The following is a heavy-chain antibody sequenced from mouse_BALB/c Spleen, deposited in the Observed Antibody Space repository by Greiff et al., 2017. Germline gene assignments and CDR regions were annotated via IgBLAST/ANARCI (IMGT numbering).Heavy chain of an antibody. J-gene: IGHJ4*01. V-gene: IGHV14-1*02. CDR3: ARNDGYYPFYAMDY. CDR2: IDPENGNT. Sequence: VQLQQSGAELVRPGALVKLSCKASGFNIKDYYMHWVKQRPEQGLEWIGWIDPENGNTIYDPKFQGKASITADTSSNTAYLQLSSLTSEDTAVYYCARNDGYYPFYAMDYWGQGTSVTVSS. D-gene: IGHD2-3*01. CDR1: GFNIKDYY.